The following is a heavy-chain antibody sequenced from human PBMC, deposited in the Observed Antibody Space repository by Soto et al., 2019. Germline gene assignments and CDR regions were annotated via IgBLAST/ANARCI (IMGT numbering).Heavy chain of an antibody. V-gene: IGHV3-49*03. D-gene: IGHD4-17*01. CDR2: IRSKPYGGTT. J-gene: IGHJ4*02. CDR3: TRDSLGDYAFDY. Sequence: GGSLRLSCTASGFIFGDYAMSWFRRAPGKGLEWVGFIRSKPYGGTTEYAASVKGRFTISRDDSKSIAYLQMNSLKTEDTAVYYCTRDSLGDYAFDYWGQGTLVTVSS. CDR1: GFIFGDYA.